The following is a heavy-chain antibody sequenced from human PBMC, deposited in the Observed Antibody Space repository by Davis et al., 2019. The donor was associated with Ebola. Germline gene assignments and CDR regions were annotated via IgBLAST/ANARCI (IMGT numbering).Heavy chain of an antibody. V-gene: IGHV1-3*01. CDR2: INAGNGNT. J-gene: IGHJ6*02. Sequence: VSVKVSCKASGYTFTSYAMHWVRQAPGQRLEWMGWINAGNGNTKYSQKFQGRVTITRDTSASTAYMELSSLRSEDTAVYYCARALSTAYYYYYYGMDVWGQGTTVTVSS. CDR3: ARALSTAYYYYYYGMDV. D-gene: IGHD6-13*01. CDR1: GYTFTSYA.